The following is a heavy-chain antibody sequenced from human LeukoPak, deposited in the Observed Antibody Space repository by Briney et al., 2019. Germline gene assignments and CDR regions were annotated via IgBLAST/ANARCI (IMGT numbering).Heavy chain of an antibody. V-gene: IGHV3-13*01. CDR3: AREGRSCSTAICEFDY. D-gene: IGHD2-8*01. J-gene: IGHJ4*02. CDR1: GFTFSSYD. Sequence: GGSLRLSCATSGFTFSSYDMHWVRQATGKGLEWVSAIDTADNTSYPDSVKGRFTVSRENAKNSFYLQMNSLRAGDTAVYYCAREGRSCSTAICEFDYWGQGTLVTVSS. CDR2: IDTADNT.